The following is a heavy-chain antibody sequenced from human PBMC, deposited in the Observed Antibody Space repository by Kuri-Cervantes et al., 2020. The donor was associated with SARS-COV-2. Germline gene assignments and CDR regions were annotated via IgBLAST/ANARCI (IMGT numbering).Heavy chain of an antibody. Sequence: GGSLRLSCAASGFTFSSYSMNWVRQAPGKGLEWVSSISSSSSYIYYADSVKGRFTISRDNAKNSLYLQMNSLRAEDTAVYYCARDRPSNYYGSGSSLDAFDIWGQGTMVIVSS. CDR2: ISSSSSYI. CDR1: GFTFSSYS. D-gene: IGHD3-10*01. CDR3: ARDRPSNYYGSGSSLDAFDI. J-gene: IGHJ3*02. V-gene: IGHV3-21*01.